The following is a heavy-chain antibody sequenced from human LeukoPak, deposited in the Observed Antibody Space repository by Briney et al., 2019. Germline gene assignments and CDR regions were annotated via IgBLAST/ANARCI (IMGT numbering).Heavy chain of an antibody. CDR3: AKDAQVYSSSWYDY. V-gene: IGHV3-23*01. CDR1: GFTFGSYA. CDR2: ISGSGGST. D-gene: IGHD6-13*01. J-gene: IGHJ4*02. Sequence: GGSLRLSCAASGFTFGSYAMSWVRQAPGKGLEWVSAISGSGGSTYYADSVKGRFTISRDNSKNTLYLQMNSLRAEDTAVYYCAKDAQVYSSSWYDYWGQGTLVTVSS.